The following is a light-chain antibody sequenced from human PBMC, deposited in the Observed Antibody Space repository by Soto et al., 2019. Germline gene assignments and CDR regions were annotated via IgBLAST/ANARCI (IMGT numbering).Light chain of an antibody. V-gene: IGKV3-15*01. CDR1: RIVSSN. CDR3: QQYEKWPPSIT. J-gene: IGKJ5*01. Sequence: EIVMTQSPATLSVSPGERSTLSGRASRIVSSNLAWYQQKPGQAPRLLIYGASTRATGIPARFSGSGSATEFTLTISSLQSEDFAVYYCQQYEKWPPSITFGQGTRLEIK. CDR2: GAS.